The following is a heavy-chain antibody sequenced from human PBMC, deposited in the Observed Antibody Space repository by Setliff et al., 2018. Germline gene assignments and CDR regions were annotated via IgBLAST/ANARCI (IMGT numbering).Heavy chain of an antibody. D-gene: IGHD3-3*01. CDR1: GGSISSSSYY. Sequence: PSETLSLTCTVSGGSISSSSYYWGWIRQPPGKGLEWIGSIYYSGSTYYNPSLKSRVTISVDTSKNQFSLKLSSVTAADTAVYYCARQATYYNFWSGYYDYWGQGTQVTVSS. CDR3: ARQATYYNFWSGYYDY. CDR2: IYYSGST. V-gene: IGHV4-39*07. J-gene: IGHJ4*02.